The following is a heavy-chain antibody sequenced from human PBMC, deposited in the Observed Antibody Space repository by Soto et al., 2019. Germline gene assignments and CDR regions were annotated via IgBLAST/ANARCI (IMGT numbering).Heavy chain of an antibody. Sequence: GAALKVSCKRSRYSSTNSWSGRELQMPGKNLEWKGMIYPGDSDTRYSPSFQRQVTNSAAKSISTAYLQWSSLKASDTAMYYCASGWYNWNREHRAFGIWGRGTMVTVSS. V-gene: IGHV5-51*01. CDR1: RYSSTNSW. D-gene: IGHD1-20*01. CDR3: ASGWYNWNREHRAFGI. J-gene: IGHJ3*02. CDR2: IYPGDSDT.